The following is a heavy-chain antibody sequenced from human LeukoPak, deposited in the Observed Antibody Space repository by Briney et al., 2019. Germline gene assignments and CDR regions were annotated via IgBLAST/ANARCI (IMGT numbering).Heavy chain of an antibody. CDR3: ARLQQLWLKGGGSYYMDV. J-gene: IGHJ6*03. V-gene: IGHV1-2*02. CDR1: GYTFTGYY. Sequence: GASVKVSCKASGYTFTGYYMHWVRQAPGQGLEWMGWINPNSGGTNYAQKFQGRVTMTRDTSISTAYMELSSLRSEDTAVYYCARLQQLWLKGGGSYYMDVWGKGTTVTVSS. D-gene: IGHD5-18*01. CDR2: INPNSGGT.